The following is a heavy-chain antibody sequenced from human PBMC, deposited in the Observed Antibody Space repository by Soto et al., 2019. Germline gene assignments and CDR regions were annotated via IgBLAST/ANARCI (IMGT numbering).Heavy chain of an antibody. Sequence: QVQLVQSGAEVKKPGASVKLSCKASGYTFSNSGINWVRQAPGQGPEWMGWISADNGNTDYAQNFQGRVTMTTDTSTSTAYMELRSLTSDDTAVYYGARGSLSGSYYIYYWGQGTLVTVSS. D-gene: IGHD3-10*01. CDR1: GYTFSNSG. V-gene: IGHV1-18*01. CDR2: ISADNGNT. J-gene: IGHJ4*02. CDR3: ARGSLSGSYYIYY.